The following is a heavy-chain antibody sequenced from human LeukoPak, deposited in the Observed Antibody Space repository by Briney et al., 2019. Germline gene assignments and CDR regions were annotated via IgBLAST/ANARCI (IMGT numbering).Heavy chain of an antibody. D-gene: IGHD3-22*01. Sequence: GASVKVSCKASGYTFTSYGISWMRQAPGQGLEWMGWINPNSGGTNYAQKFQGRVTMTRDTSISTAYMELSRLRSDDTAVYYCARVSFYARYYDSVRWGQGTLVTVSS. V-gene: IGHV1-2*02. J-gene: IGHJ4*02. CDR3: ARVSFYARYYDSVR. CDR2: INPNSGGT. CDR1: GYTFTSYG.